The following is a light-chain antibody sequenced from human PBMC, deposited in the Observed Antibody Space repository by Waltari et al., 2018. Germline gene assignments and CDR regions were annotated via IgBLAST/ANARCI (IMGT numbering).Light chain of an antibody. CDR2: DAS. CDR3: QQSYSFPPVT. V-gene: IGKV1-39*01. Sequence: DIQLTQSASSLSASVGDRVTITCRASQSISTFLNWYQQKPGKAPNLLIYDASSLQSGVPSRFSGSGSGTDFTLTISSLQPEDFATYYCQQSYSFPPVTFGQGTRLEI. CDR1: QSISTF. J-gene: IGKJ2*01.